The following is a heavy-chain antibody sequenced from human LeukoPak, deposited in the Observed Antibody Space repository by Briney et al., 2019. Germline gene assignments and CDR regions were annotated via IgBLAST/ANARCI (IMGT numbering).Heavy chain of an antibody. Sequence: SQTLSLTCTVSGGSISSGDYYWSWIRQPPGKGLEWIGYIYYSGSTYYNPSLKSRVTISVDTSKNQFSLKLSSVTAADTAVYYCASIAVAAHYYYYMDVWGKGTTVTVSS. CDR3: ASIAVAAHYYYYMDV. V-gene: IGHV4-30-4*08. J-gene: IGHJ6*03. D-gene: IGHD6-19*01. CDR2: IYYSGST. CDR1: GGSISSGDYY.